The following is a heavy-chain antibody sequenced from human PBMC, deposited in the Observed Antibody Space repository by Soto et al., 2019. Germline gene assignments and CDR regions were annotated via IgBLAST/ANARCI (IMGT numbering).Heavy chain of an antibody. CDR2: INTDESST. J-gene: IGHJ4*02. V-gene: IGHV3-74*01. Sequence: EVQLVESGGGLVQPGGSLRLSCAASGFTFSSYWMHWVRQAPGKGLVWVSRINTDESSTTYADSVKGRFTISRDNAKNPLYLQMNSLRAEDTAVYYCARRGPVTGLAYWGQGTLVTVSS. CDR3: ARRGPVTGLAY. D-gene: IGHD1-20*01. CDR1: GFTFSSYW.